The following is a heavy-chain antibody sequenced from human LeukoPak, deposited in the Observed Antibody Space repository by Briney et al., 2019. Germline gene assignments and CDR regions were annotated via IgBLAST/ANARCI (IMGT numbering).Heavy chain of an antibody. Sequence: ASVKLSCKASGYTFSRYGINWVRQAPGQGLEWVGWISAYSGNTDYAQNLQGRVTMTTDTSTNTAYMDLRNLTSDDTAVYYCARTYYYDSSGYYYWDLDYWGQGTLVTVSS. CDR2: ISAYSGNT. CDR3: ARTYYYDSSGYYYWDLDY. J-gene: IGHJ4*02. CDR1: GYTFSRYG. D-gene: IGHD3-22*01. V-gene: IGHV1-18*01.